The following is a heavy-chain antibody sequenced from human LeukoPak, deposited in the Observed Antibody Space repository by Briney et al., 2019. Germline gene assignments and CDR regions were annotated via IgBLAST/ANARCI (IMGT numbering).Heavy chain of an antibody. CDR3: AKDSPILRTAITPLRTGWFDT. CDR2: IWYDGSKM. Sequence: PGRSLRLSCAASGFTFSSYGMHWVRQAPGKGLEWVAVIWYDGSKMYYADSVKGRFAISRDNSKNTLDLQMSDLRVEDTAVYYCAKDSPILRTAITPLRTGWFDTWGQGTLVTVSS. CDR1: GFTFSSYG. J-gene: IGHJ5*02. V-gene: IGHV3-33*06. D-gene: IGHD2-21*02.